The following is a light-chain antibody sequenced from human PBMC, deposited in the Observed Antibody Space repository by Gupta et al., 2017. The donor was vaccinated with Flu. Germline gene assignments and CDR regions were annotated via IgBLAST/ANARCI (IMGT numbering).Light chain of an antibody. CDR2: AAS. V-gene: IGKV1-39*01. Sequence: DIQMTQSPSSLSASVGDRVTITCRASQSISSYLNWYQQKPGKAPNLLIFAASSLQSEVPSRFSGSGSGTDFTLTISSLQPEDFAIYHCQQSYTTPRTFGQGTKLEIK. CDR1: QSISSY. CDR3: QQSYTTPRT. J-gene: IGKJ2*01.